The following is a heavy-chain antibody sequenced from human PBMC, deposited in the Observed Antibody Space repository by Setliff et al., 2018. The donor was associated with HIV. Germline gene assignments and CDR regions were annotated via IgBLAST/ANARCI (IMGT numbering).Heavy chain of an antibody. J-gene: IGHJ4*02. CDR3: ARDNKVAPLDF. V-gene: IGHV1-8*01. CDR1: GSTFSTYD. Sequence: ASVKVSCKASGSTFSTYDINWVRQAPGQGPEWMGWMNPNSGNTGYAPKLQGRVTMTRNTSISTAYMELSSLRSDDTAVYYCARDNKVAPLDFWGQGTLVTVSS. CDR2: MNPNSGNT. D-gene: IGHD5-12*01.